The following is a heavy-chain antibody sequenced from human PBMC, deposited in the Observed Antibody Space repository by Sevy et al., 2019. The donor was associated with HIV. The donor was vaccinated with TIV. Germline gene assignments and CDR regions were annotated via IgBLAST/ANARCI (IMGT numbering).Heavy chain of an antibody. CDR1: GFTFSSYA. CDR3: SVSPEGYYGSGDAFDI. CDR2: ISGSGGST. Sequence: GGSLRLSCAASGFTFSSYAMSWVRQAPGKGLEWVSAISGSGGSTYYADSVKGRFTISSDNSKNTLYLQMNSLRAEDTAVYYCSVSPEGYYGSGDAFDIWGQGTMVTVSS. D-gene: IGHD3-10*01. V-gene: IGHV3-23*01. J-gene: IGHJ3*02.